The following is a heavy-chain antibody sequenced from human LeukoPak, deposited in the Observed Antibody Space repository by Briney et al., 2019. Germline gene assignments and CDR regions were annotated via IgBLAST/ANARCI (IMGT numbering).Heavy chain of an antibody. J-gene: IGHJ5*02. CDR2: INHSGST. V-gene: IGHV4-34*01. CDR3: ARRPGKYSGSGVSWFDP. D-gene: IGHD3-10*01. Sequence: SETLSLTCAVYGGSFSGYYWSWIRQPPGKGLEWIGEINHSGSTNYNPSLKSRVTISVDTSKNQFSLKLSSVTAADTAVYYCARRPGKYSGSGVSWFDPWGQGTLVTVSS. CDR1: GGSFSGYY.